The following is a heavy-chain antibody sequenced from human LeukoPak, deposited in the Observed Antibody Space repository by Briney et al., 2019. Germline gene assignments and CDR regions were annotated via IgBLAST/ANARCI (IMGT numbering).Heavy chain of an antibody. J-gene: IGHJ1*01. Sequence: SETLSLTCTVSGGSISSCYWSWIRQPPGKGLEWIGYIYYSGSTNYNPFLKSRVTISVDTSKNQFSLKLSSVTAADTAVYYCARGDDYVWGSYRPEYFQHWGQGTLVTVSS. D-gene: IGHD3-16*02. V-gene: IGHV4-59*01. CDR3: ARGDDYVWGSYRPEYFQH. CDR1: GGSISSCY. CDR2: IYYSGST.